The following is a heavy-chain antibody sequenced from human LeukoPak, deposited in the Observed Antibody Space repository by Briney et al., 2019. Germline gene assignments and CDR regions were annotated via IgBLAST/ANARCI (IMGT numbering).Heavy chain of an antibody. D-gene: IGHD3-16*01. V-gene: IGHV3-21*04. Sequence: GGSLRLSCAASGFTFSSYSMNWVRQAPGKGLEWVSSISSSSSYIYYADSVKGRFSISRDNDKNSVYLQMNSLRAADTAVYYCARGLMEYCDQTRCPFDSWGQGILVTVSS. J-gene: IGHJ4*02. CDR3: ARGLMEYCDQTRCPFDS. CDR1: GFTFSSYS. CDR2: ISSSSSYI.